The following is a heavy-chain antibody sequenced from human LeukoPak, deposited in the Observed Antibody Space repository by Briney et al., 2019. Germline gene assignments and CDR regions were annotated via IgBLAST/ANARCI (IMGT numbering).Heavy chain of an antibody. D-gene: IGHD6-19*01. CDR1: GFTFDDYT. V-gene: IGHV3-30*18. CDR3: AKDKQWLVRGGGITFDY. CDR2: ISYDGSNK. Sequence: GGSLRLSCAASGFTFDDYTMHWVRQAPGKGLGWVAVISYDGSNKYYADSVKSRFTISRDNSKNTLYLQMNSLRAEDTAVYYCAKDKQWLVRGGGITFDYWGQGTLVTVSS. J-gene: IGHJ4*02.